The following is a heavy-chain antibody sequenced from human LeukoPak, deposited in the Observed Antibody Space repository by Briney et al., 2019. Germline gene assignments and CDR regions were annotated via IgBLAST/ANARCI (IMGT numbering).Heavy chain of an antibody. D-gene: IGHD3-22*01. CDR3: ARIYYDSSGHDRFYYYYGMDV. CDR2: ISAYNGNT. Sequence: ASVKVSCKASGYTFTSYGISWVRQAPGQGLEWMGWISAYNGNTNYAQKPQGRVTMTTDTSTSTAYMELRSLRSDDTAVYYCARIYYDSSGHDRFYYYYGMDVWGQGTTVTVSS. CDR1: GYTFTSYG. V-gene: IGHV1-18*01. J-gene: IGHJ6*02.